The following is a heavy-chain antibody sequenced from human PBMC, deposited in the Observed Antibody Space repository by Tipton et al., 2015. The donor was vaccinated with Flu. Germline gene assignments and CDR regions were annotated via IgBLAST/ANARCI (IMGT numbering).Heavy chain of an antibody. D-gene: IGHD3-10*01. V-gene: IGHV4-34*01. J-gene: IGHJ4*02. Sequence: GLVKPSETLSLTCAVYGGSFSGYYWNWIRQPPGKGLEWIGEINHSGSTNYNPSLKSRVTISVDTSKNQFSLKLTSVTAADTAVYYCARGLYGSGSYQRRYFDSWGQGTLVTVSS. CDR3: ARGLYGSGSYQRRYFDS. CDR2: INHSGST. CDR1: GGSFSGYY.